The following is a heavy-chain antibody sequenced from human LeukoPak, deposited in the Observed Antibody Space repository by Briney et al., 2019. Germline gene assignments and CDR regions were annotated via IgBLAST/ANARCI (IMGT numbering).Heavy chain of an antibody. V-gene: IGHV4-38-2*01. J-gene: IGHJ3*02. CDR1: GYSINSGYY. CDR3: ASDGIGLGAVDI. Sequence: SETLSLTCAVSGYSINSGYYWGLIRQPPGKGLEWIGSIYHSERTYYNPSLKSRVTISVDTSKNQFYLKLSSVTAADTAVYYCASDGIGLGAVDIWGQGTMVTVSS. CDR2: IYHSERT. D-gene: IGHD1-14*01.